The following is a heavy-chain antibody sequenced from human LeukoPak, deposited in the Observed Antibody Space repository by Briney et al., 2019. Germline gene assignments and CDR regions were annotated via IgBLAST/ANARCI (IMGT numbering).Heavy chain of an antibody. D-gene: IGHD2-2*01. J-gene: IGHJ6*02. CDR2: IKQDGSEK. Sequence: GGSLRLSCAASGFTFSSYWMSWVRQAPGKGLEWVANIKQDGSEKYYVDSVKGRFTISRDNAKNSLYLQMNSLRAEDTAVYYCARKCTSTNCYAQRNGMGVWGQGTTVTVSS. CDR1: GFTFSSYW. V-gene: IGHV3-7*01. CDR3: ARKCTSTNCYAQRNGMGV.